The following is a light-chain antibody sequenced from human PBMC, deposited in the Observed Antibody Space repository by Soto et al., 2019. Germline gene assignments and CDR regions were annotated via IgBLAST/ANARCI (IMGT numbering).Light chain of an antibody. CDR3: CSYAGSSTYAV. Sequence: QSARTQPASVSGSPGQSITISCTGTSSDVGSYNLVSWYQQHPGKAPKLMIYEVSKRPSGVSNRFAGSKSGNTASLTISGLQAEDEADYYCCSYAGSSTYAVFGGGTQLTVL. CDR2: EVS. V-gene: IGLV2-23*02. J-gene: IGLJ7*01. CDR1: SSDVGSYNL.